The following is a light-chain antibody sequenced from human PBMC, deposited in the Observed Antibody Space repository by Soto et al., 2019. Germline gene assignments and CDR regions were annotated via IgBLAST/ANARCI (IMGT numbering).Light chain of an antibody. CDR2: GAS. CDR1: QSISTN. V-gene: IGKV3-15*01. CDR3: QQYNKWPPFT. J-gene: IGKJ2*01. Sequence: EIGMTQSPATLPVSPGETVTLSSTASQSISTNLAWYQHKPGQAPRLLIYGASTRPTGIPARFSGSGSGTEFTLTISSLQSEDFAVYYCQQYNKWPPFTFGQGTKVDI.